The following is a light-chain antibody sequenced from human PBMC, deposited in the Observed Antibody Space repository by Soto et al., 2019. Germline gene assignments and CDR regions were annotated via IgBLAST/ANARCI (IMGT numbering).Light chain of an antibody. Sequence: QSVLTQPASVSGSPGQSITISCTGTSGDVGNYNLVSWYQQHPGKAPKLMIYEVNKWPSGVSNRFSGSKSGNTASLTISGLQAEDEVDYYCCSYVGSSTFYVSGTGTNVT. V-gene: IGLV2-23*02. J-gene: IGLJ1*01. CDR2: EVN. CDR1: SGDVGNYNL. CDR3: CSYVGSSTFYV.